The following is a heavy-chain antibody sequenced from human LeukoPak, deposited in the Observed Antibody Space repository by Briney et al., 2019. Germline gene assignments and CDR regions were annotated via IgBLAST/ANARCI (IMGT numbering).Heavy chain of an antibody. J-gene: IGHJ4*02. CDR1: GFTFSGYT. D-gene: IGHD2-15*01. CDR3: AKQRGGSYFRPFDS. Sequence: TGGSLRLSCAASGFTFSGYTMSWVRQAPGKGLEWVSLISYSGGNSYSADSVKGRFTISRDNSKNTLYLQMNDLRAEDTAVYYCAKQRGGSYFRPFDSWGQGTLVTVSS. V-gene: IGHV3-23*01. CDR2: ISYSGGNS.